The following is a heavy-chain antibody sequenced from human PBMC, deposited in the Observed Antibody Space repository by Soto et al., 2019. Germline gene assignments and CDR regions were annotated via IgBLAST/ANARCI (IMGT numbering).Heavy chain of an antibody. J-gene: IGHJ6*02. Sequence: ASVKVSCKASGYTFTSYGISWVRQAPGQGLEWMGWISAYNGNTNYAQKLQGRVTMTTDTSTSTAYMELRSLRSDDTAVYYCARDYYPPYYGSGSHLPYGMDVWGQGTMVTVSS. CDR1: GYTFTSYG. D-gene: IGHD3-10*01. CDR2: ISAYNGNT. CDR3: ARDYYPPYYGSGSHLPYGMDV. V-gene: IGHV1-18*01.